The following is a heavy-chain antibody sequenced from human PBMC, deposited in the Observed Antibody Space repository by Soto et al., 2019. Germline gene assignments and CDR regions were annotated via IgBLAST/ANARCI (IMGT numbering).Heavy chain of an antibody. CDR3: ARRDSSSPYDAFDI. D-gene: IGHD6-6*01. J-gene: IGHJ3*02. Sequence: GESLKISCKGSGYSFTSYWMSWVRQMPGKGLAWMGRIDPSDSYTNYSPSFQAHVTISADKSISTAYLQWSSLKASDTAMYYCARRDSSSPYDAFDIWGQGTMVTVSS. V-gene: IGHV5-10-1*01. CDR1: GYSFTSYW. CDR2: IDPSDSYT.